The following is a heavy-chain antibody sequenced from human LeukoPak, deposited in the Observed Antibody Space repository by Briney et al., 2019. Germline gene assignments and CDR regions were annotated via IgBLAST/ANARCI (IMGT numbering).Heavy chain of an antibody. CDR1: GGTFSSYA. J-gene: IGHJ4*02. V-gene: IGHV1-69*04. CDR2: IIPIFGIA. Sequence: ASVKVSCKASGGTFSSYAISWVRQAPGQGLEWMGRIIPIFGIAIYAQKFQGRVTITADKSTSTAYMELSSLRSEDTAVYYCARDRPHPPNAYFDYWGQGTLVTVSS. CDR3: ARDRPHPPNAYFDY.